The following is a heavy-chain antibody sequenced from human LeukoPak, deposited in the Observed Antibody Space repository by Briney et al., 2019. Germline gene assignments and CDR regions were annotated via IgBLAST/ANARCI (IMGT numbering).Heavy chain of an antibody. CDR1: GFSFSSHW. CDR3: AKDGYYYDSSGYYRGYDY. J-gene: IGHJ4*02. Sequence: GGSLRLSCAASGFSFSSHWVHWVRQAPGKGLVWVSRISDDGGYTSNVDSVKGRFTISRDNVNNMLYLHMNSLRAEDTAVYYCAKDGYYYDSSGYYRGYDYWGQGTLVTVSS. V-gene: IGHV3-74*01. D-gene: IGHD3-22*01. CDR2: ISDDGGYT.